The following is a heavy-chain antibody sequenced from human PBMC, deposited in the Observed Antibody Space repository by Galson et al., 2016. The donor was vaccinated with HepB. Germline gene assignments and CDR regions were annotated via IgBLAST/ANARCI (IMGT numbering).Heavy chain of an antibody. CDR1: GFSLSTNGVG. CDR3: AQRRIVGNMLAGGMWIVDF. V-gene: IGHV2-5*01. CDR2: VYWNDDK. D-gene: IGHD6-13*01. Sequence: PALVKPTQTLTLTCTFSGFSLSTNGVGVGWIRQPPGKALEWLALVYWNDDKRYSPSLENRLMITKDTAKKQVVLTMTKMDPADTATYYCAQRRIVGNMLAGGMWIVDFWGQGTLVTVSS. J-gene: IGHJ4*02.